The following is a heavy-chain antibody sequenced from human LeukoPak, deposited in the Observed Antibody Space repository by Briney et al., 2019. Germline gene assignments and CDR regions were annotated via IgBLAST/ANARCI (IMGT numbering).Heavy chain of an antibody. J-gene: IGHJ4*02. V-gene: IGHV3-66*01. CDR1: GFTFSSYW. CDR2: IYSGGST. Sequence: GGSLRLSCAASGFTFSSYWMSWVRQAPGKGLEWVSVIYSGGSTYYADSVKGRFTISRDNSKNTLYLQMNSLRAEDTAVYYCASTASLWGQGTLVTVSS. CDR3: ASTASL.